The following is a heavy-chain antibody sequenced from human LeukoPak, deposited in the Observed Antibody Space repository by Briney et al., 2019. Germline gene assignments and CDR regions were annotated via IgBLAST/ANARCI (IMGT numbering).Heavy chain of an antibody. CDR1: GGSISSGGYY. J-gene: IGHJ5*02. Sequence: SQTLSLTCTVSGGSISSGGYYWSWIRQPPGKGLEWIGYIYHSGSTYYNPSLKSRVTISVDRSKNQFSLKLSSVTAADTAVYYCARAIKDFWSGYLNWFDPWGQGTLVTVSS. V-gene: IGHV4-30-2*01. CDR2: IYHSGST. D-gene: IGHD3-3*01. CDR3: ARAIKDFWSGYLNWFDP.